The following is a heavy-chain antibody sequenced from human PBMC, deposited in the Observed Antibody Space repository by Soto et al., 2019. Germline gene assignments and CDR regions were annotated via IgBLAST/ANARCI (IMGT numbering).Heavy chain of an antibody. V-gene: IGHV3-21*01. D-gene: IGHD3-16*01. CDR2: ITVGSSHI. Sequence: ESGGGLVKPGGSLRLSCTGSGFPFSAYNINWVHQAPGKGLEWVSSITVGSSHIYQPNSMKGRFTISRDDAKNSVYLQIDSLRDEDTALYYCSRSPEVGVRGAYWGQGTLVTVSS. CDR1: GFPFSAYN. CDR3: SRSPEVGVRGAY. J-gene: IGHJ4*02.